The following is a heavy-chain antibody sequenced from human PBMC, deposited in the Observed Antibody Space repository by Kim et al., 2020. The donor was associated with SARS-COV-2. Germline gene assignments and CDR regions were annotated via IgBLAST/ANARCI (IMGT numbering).Heavy chain of an antibody. CDR2: T. Sequence: TGYAQKFQGRVTMTRNTSISTAYMELSSLRSEDTAVYYCARGRGRGANGSWGQGTLVTVSS. V-gene: IGHV1-8*01. CDR3: ARGRGRGANGS. J-gene: IGHJ5*02. D-gene: IGHD2-8*01.